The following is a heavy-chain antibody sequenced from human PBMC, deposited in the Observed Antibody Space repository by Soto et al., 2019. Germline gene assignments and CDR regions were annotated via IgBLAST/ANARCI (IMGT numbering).Heavy chain of an antibody. Sequence: SETLSLTCAVYGGSFSGYYWSWIRQPPGKGLEWIGEINHSGSTNYNPSLKSRVTISVDTSKNQFSLKLSSVTAADTAVYYCARVGTYYDFWSGQRYYYYGMDVWGQGTTVTVSS. D-gene: IGHD3-3*01. CDR1: GGSFSGYY. CDR3: ARVGTYYDFWSGQRYYYYGMDV. V-gene: IGHV4-34*01. CDR2: INHSGST. J-gene: IGHJ6*02.